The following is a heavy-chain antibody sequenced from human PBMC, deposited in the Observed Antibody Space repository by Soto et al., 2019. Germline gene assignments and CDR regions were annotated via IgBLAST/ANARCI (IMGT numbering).Heavy chain of an antibody. D-gene: IGHD2-21*01. CDR1: GFTFIGYW. CDR2: INNDGIDT. Sequence: EVQLVESGGGVVQPGGSLRLSCAASGFTFIGYWMHWVRQGPGKGLVWVARINNDGIDTTYADSVKGRFTISRDNTKKMVDLERNCLKDGEQAVYYREKDGTIVRERWCGHWGQGTLVTVSS. CDR3: EKDGTIVRERWCGH. V-gene: IGHV3-74*03. J-gene: IGHJ4*02.